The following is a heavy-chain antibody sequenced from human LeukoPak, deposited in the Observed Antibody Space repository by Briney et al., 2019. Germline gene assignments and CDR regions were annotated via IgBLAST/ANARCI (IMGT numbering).Heavy chain of an antibody. CDR2: IGSSSSYI. Sequence: PGGSLRLSCAASGFTVSSNYMSWVRQAPGKGLEWVSSIGSSSSYIYYADSVKGRFTISRDNAKSSLYLQMNSLRAEDTAVYYCARTLVYANPSGFDYWGQGTLVTVSS. D-gene: IGHD2-8*01. CDR1: GFTVSSNY. J-gene: IGHJ4*02. CDR3: ARTLVYANPSGFDY. V-gene: IGHV3-21*01.